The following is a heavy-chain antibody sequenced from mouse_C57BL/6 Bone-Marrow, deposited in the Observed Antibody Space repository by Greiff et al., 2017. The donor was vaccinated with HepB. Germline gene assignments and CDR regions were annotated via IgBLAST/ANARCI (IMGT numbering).Heavy chain of an antibody. D-gene: IGHD1-1*01. CDR3: ARRGCYGSSYPLFDY. J-gene: IGHJ2*01. Sequence: QVQLQQPGAELVKPGASVKMSCKASGYTFTSYWITWVKQRPGQGLEWIGDIYPGSGSTNYNEKFKSKATLTVDTSSSTAYMQLSSLTSGDSAVYDCARRGCYGSSYPLFDYGGRGTTPTLSA. CDR1: GYTFTSYW. V-gene: IGHV1-55*01. CDR2: IYPGSGST.